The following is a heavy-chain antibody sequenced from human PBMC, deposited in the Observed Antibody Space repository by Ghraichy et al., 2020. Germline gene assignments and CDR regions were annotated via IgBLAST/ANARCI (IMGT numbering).Heavy chain of an antibody. D-gene: IGHD5-24*01. J-gene: IGHJ4*02. CDR1: GFTFDDYA. Sequence: GGSLRLSCAASGFTFDDYAMHWVRQAPGKGLEWVSSISWNSGSIAYADSVKGRFTISRDNAKNSLYLQMNSLRAEDTALYYCAKAGRWLQFFDYWGQGTLVTVSS. V-gene: IGHV3-9*01. CDR2: ISWNSGSI. CDR3: AKAGRWLQFFDY.